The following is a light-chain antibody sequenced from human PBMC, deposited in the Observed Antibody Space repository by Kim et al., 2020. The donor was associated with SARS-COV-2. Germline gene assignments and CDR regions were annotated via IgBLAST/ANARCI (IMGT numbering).Light chain of an antibody. Sequence: SSELPQDPAVSVALGQTVRITCQGDSLRSYYATWYQQKPGQAPILVIYGKNNRPSGIPDRFSGSSSGNTASLTITVTQAGDEADYYCNSRDSNDNVVFGG. CDR1: SLRSYY. J-gene: IGLJ2*01. CDR3: NSRDSNDNVV. V-gene: IGLV3-19*01. CDR2: GKN.